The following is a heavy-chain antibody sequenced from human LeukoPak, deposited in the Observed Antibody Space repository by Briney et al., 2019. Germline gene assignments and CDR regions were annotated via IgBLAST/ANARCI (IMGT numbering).Heavy chain of an antibody. CDR2: IIPILGIA. J-gene: IGHJ4*02. CDR3: ARAQRNLGYDFWSGYYY. V-gene: IGHV1-69*02. Sequence: SVKVSCKASGGTFSSYTISWVRQAPGQGLEWMGRIIPILGIANYARKLQGRVTITADKSTSTAYMELSSLRSEDTAVYYCARAQRNLGYDFWSGYYYWGQGTLVTVSS. D-gene: IGHD3-3*01. CDR1: GGTFSSYT.